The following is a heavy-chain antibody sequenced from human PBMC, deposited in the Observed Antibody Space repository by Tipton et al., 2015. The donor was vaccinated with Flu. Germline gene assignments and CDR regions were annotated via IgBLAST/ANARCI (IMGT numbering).Heavy chain of an antibody. J-gene: IGHJ4*02. V-gene: IGHV4-61*02. D-gene: IGHD6-19*01. CDR3: ARDLGGGSGWYRYFDF. CDR1: GYSISTGYH. Sequence: GLVKPSETLSLTCSVSGYSISTGYHWSWIRQPAGRGLEWIGRISTSGSTNYNPSLQSRVTISVDSSKNQFSLKLTSVTAADTAVYYCARDLGGGSGWYRYFDFWGQGTLVTVSS. CDR2: ISTSGST.